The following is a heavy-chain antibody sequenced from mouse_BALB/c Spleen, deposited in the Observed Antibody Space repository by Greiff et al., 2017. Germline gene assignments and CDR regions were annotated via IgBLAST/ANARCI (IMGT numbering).Heavy chain of an antibody. V-gene: IGHV5-12-1*01. D-gene: IGHD2-4*01. CDR1: GFAFSSYD. J-gene: IGHJ3*01. Sequence: EVQVVESGGGLVKPGGSLKLSCAASGFAFSSYDMSWVRQTPEKRLEWVAYISSGGGSTYYPDTVKGRFTISRDNAKNTLYLQMSSLKSEDTAMYYCARTGENYDYDGPFAYWGQGTLVTVSA. CDR2: ISSGGGST. CDR3: ARTGENYDYDGPFAY.